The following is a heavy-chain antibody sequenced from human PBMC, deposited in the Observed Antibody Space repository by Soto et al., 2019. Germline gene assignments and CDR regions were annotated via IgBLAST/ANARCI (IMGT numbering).Heavy chain of an antibody. Sequence: GASVKVSCKASGYTFTSYGISWVRQAPGQGLEWMGWISAYNGNTNYAQKLQGRVTMTTDTSTSTAYMELRSLRSDDTAVYYCARVQDFWSGSYYYYYMDVWGKGTTVTVSS. CDR3: ARVQDFWSGSYYYYYMDV. CDR1: GYTFTSYG. CDR2: ISAYNGNT. J-gene: IGHJ6*03. V-gene: IGHV1-18*01. D-gene: IGHD3-3*01.